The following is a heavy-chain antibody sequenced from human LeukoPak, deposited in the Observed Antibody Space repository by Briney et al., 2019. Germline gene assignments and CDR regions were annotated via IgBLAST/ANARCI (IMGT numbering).Heavy chain of an antibody. CDR2: ISYDGSNK. CDR3: ARGELGVANDY. D-gene: IGHD7-27*01. V-gene: IGHV3-30*03. J-gene: IGHJ4*02. CDR1: GFTFSSYG. Sequence: GGSLRLSCAASGFTFSSYGMHWVRQAPGKGLEWVAVISYDGSNKYYADSVKGRFTISRDNAKNSLYLQMNSLRAEDTAVYYCARGELGVANDYWGQGTLVTVSS.